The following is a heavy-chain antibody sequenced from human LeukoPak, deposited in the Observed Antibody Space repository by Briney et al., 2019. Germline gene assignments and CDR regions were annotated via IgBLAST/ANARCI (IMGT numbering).Heavy chain of an antibody. D-gene: IGHD1-7*01. CDR3: ARSITGTTDFDY. CDR1: GFTFSNYA. V-gene: IGHV3-30*01. J-gene: IGHJ4*02. CDR2: ISYDGSNK. Sequence: GRSLRLSCAASGFTFSNYAMHWVRQAPGKGLEWVAVISYDGSNKDYADSVKGRFTISRDNSKNTLYLQMNSLRPEDTVVYYCARSITGTTDFDYCGQGTLVTVSS.